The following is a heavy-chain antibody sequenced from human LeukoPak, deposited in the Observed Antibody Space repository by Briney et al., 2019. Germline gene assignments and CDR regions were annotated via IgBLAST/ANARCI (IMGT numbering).Heavy chain of an antibody. CDR3: ARGVVAATFYYYMDV. V-gene: IGHV1-2*02. Sequence: AASVKVSCKPSGYTFTGYFIQWVRQAPGQGLEWMGWINPNSGGTNYAQKFQGRVTMTRDTSISTAYMELSRLRSDDTAVYYCARGVVAATFYYYMDVWGKGTTVTISS. D-gene: IGHD2-15*01. J-gene: IGHJ6*03. CDR1: GYTFTGYF. CDR2: INPNSGGT.